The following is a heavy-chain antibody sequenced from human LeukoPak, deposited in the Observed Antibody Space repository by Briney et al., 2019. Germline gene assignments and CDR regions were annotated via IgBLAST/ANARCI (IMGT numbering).Heavy chain of an antibody. V-gene: IGHV4-39*07. CDR2: IYYSGST. Sequence: SETLSLTCTVSGGSISSSSYYWGWIRQPPGKGLEWIGSIYYSGSTYYNPSLKSRVTISVDTSKNQFSLKLSSVTAADTAVYYCAREDHGVANFDYWGQGTLVTVSS. J-gene: IGHJ4*02. D-gene: IGHD1-14*01. CDR3: AREDHGVANFDY. CDR1: GGSISSSSYY.